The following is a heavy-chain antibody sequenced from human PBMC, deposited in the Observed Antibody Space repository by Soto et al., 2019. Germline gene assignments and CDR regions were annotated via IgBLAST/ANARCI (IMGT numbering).Heavy chain of an antibody. J-gene: IGHJ6*02. CDR2: MNAKSGDT. D-gene: IGHD3-16*01. Sequence: QAHLEQSGAELKRPGASVKVSCKASGYTFSDFDINWLRQASGQGPEWMGWMNAKSGDTFFAQRFQGKFNMTWDTSLSTAYMEVVSLTSDDTAIYYCARGNPFNYAGFDVWGQGTTVAVSS. CDR3: ARGNPFNYAGFDV. CDR1: GYTFSDFD. V-gene: IGHV1-8*01.